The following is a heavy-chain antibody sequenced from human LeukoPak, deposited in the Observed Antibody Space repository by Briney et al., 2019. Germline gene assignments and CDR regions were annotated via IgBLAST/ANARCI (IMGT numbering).Heavy chain of an antibody. J-gene: IGHJ4*02. V-gene: IGHV1-18*01. D-gene: IGHD3-9*01. CDR3: ARDRDYFGAILSADEY. CDR2: IRNYNGNT. Sequence: ASVKVSCKASGYTFISYGITWVRQAPGQGLEWMGWIRNYNGNTNYGQKFQGRVAMTTDTSTSTAYMELRSLRSDDTAVYYCARDRDYFGAILSADEYWGQGTLVTVSS. CDR1: GYTFISYG.